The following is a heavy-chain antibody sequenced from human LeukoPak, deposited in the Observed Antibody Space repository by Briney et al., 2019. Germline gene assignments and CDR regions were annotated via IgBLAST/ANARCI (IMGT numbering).Heavy chain of an antibody. J-gene: IGHJ6*03. Sequence: PGGSLRLSCAASGFTFSRSSMNWVRQAPGKGLEWVAVISYDGSNKYYADSVKGRFTISRDNSKNTLYLQMNSLRAEDTAVYYCAREYYDFLSGYSAYYYYYYMDVWGKGTTVTVSS. CDR3: AREYYDFLSGYSAYYYYYYMDV. V-gene: IGHV3-30*03. CDR1: GFTFSRSS. CDR2: ISYDGSNK. D-gene: IGHD3-3*01.